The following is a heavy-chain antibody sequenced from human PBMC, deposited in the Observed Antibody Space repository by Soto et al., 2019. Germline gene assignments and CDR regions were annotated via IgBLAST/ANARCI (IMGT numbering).Heavy chain of an antibody. V-gene: IGHV4-39*01. Sequence: PSETLSLTCSVSVGAVGSNNYHWAWIRQPPGKGLEWIWTVSYTGNTYYNPSLKSRDIISADTSTNQFSLRLRSLPASDLAVYYCAIQISSSCTTTLCNPYYFPNWGEGTLVSVSS. D-gene: IGHD2-8*01. J-gene: IGHJ4*02. CDR3: AIQISSSCTTTLCNPYYFPN. CDR2: VSYTGNT. CDR1: VGAVGSNNYH.